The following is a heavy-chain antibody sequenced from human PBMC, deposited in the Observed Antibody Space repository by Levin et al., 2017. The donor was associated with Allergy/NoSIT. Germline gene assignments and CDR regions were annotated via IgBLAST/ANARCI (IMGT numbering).Heavy chain of an antibody. CDR2: IYTSGST. CDR1: GGSISSGSYY. V-gene: IGHV4-61*02. D-gene: IGHD2-15*01. Sequence: MASETLSLTCTVSGGSISSGSYYWSWIRQPAGKGLEWIGRIYTSGSTNYNPSLKSRVTISVDTSKNQFSLKLSSVTAADTAVYYCARAPPYCSGGSCYSGGWFDPWGQGTLVTVSS. CDR3: ARAPPYCSGGSCYSGGWFDP. J-gene: IGHJ5*02.